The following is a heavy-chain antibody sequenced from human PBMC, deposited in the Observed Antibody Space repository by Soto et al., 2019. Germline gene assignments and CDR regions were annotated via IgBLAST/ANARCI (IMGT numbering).Heavy chain of an antibody. Sequence: EVQLLESGGGLVQPGGSLRLSCAASGFTFSSYAMSWVRQAPGKGLEWVSAITGSGGRTYYADPVKGRFTISRDNSKNTLYLQMNSLRAEDTAVYYCAKGLTGAPYYGMDVWGQGTTVTVSS. V-gene: IGHV3-23*01. CDR2: ITGSGGRT. CDR3: AKGLTGAPYYGMDV. CDR1: GFTFSSYA. D-gene: IGHD7-27*01. J-gene: IGHJ6*02.